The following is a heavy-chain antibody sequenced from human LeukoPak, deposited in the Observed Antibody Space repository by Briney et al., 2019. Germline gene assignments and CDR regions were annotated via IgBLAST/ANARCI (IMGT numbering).Heavy chain of an antibody. CDR3: ARWGEAYYDSSGYRFGPYYFDY. J-gene: IGHJ4*02. CDR1: GGSISSYY. D-gene: IGHD3-22*01. V-gene: IGHV4-59*01. CDR2: IYYSGST. Sequence: SETLSLTCTVSGGSISSYYWSWIRQPPGKGLEWIGYIYYSGSTNYNPSLKSRVTISVDTSKNQFSLKLSSVTAADTAVCYCARWGEAYYDSSGYRFGPYYFDYWGQGTLVTVSS.